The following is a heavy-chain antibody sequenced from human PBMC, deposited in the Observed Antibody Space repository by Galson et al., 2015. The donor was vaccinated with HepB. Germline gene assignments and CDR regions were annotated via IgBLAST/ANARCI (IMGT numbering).Heavy chain of an antibody. V-gene: IGHV3-23*01. J-gene: IGHJ4*02. CDR2: ISGSGGST. CDR1: GFTFSSYA. CDR3: AKAPALYYDFWSGYPYFDY. D-gene: IGHD3-3*01. Sequence: RLSCAASGFTFSSYAMSWVRQAPGKGLEWVSAISGSGGSTYYADSVKGRFTISRDNSKNTLYLQMNSLRAEDTAVYYCAKAPALYYDFWSGYPYFDYWGQGTLVTVSS.